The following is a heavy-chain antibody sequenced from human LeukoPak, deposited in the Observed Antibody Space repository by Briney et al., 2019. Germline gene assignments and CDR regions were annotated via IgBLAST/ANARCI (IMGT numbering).Heavy chain of an antibody. CDR2: ISWNSGYI. CDR1: GFTFDNYA. D-gene: IGHD6-19*01. J-gene: IGHJ4*02. V-gene: IGHV3-9*01. CDR3: AKVRGTYSSGYFFDY. Sequence: GGSLRLSCAASGFTFDNYAMHWVRQAPGKGLEWLSIISWNSGYIGYADSVKGRFTISRDNAKKSLDLQMNSLRAEDTAFYYCAKVRGTYSSGYFFDYWGQGTLVTVSS.